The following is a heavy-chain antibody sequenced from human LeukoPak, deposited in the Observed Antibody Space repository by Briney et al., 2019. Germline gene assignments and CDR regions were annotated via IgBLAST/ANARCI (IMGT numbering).Heavy chain of an antibody. CDR2: IYPSGST. V-gene: IGHV4-4*07. Sequence: KPSETLSLTCTVSGASITNYYWSWIRQSAGKGLEWIGRIYPSGSTHSNPSLKSRVTMSLDTSKNQFSLGLSSVTAAGTAVYYCARVRPNWNDGTFDYWGQGTLVTVSS. CDR1: GASITNYY. D-gene: IGHD1-1*01. J-gene: IGHJ4*02. CDR3: ARVRPNWNDGTFDY.